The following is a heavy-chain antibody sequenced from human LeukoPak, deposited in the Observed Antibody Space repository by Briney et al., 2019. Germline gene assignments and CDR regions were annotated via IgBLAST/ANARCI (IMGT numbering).Heavy chain of an antibody. V-gene: IGHV3-30*02. CDR1: GFTFSSYG. CDR3: ARRPTDYYDSSGYFDY. J-gene: IGHJ4*02. Sequence: PGGSLRLSCAASGFTFSSYGMHWVRQAPGKGLEWVAFIRYDGSNKYYADSVKGRFTISRDNSKNTLYLQMNSLRAEDTAVYYCARRPTDYYDSSGYFDYWGQGTLVTVSS. D-gene: IGHD3-22*01. CDR2: IRYDGSNK.